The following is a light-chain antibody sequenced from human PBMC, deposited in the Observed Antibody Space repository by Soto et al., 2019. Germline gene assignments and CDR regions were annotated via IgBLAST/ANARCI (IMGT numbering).Light chain of an antibody. Sequence: EIVMTQSPATLSVSPGERATLSCRASQSISRNLAWYQQQPGQAPRLLIYGASTRAAGISDRFRGSGSGTEFTLTISSLRSEDSAIYYCQQYFEWPPMTFGQGTKVEI. CDR2: GAS. CDR1: QSISRN. CDR3: QQYFEWPPMT. J-gene: IGKJ1*01. V-gene: IGKV3-15*01.